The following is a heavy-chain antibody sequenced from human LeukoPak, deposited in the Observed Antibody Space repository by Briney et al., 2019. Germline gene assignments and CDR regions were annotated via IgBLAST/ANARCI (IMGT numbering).Heavy chain of an antibody. J-gene: IGHJ4*02. CDR3: ARRGSSWYAGFDY. CDR2: IYYSGST. D-gene: IGHD6-13*01. V-gene: IGHV4-59*08. CDR1: GGSISSYY. Sequence: SETLSLTCTVSGGSISSYYWSWIRQPPGKGLEWIGYIYYSGSTNYNPSLKSRVTISVDTSKNQFSLKLSSVTAADTAVYYCARRGSSWYAGFDYWGQGTLVTVSS.